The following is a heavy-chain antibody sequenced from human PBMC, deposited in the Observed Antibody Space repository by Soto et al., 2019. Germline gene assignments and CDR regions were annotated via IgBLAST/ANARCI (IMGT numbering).Heavy chain of an antibody. CDR3: ARENRYDSSGYYPEYFQH. D-gene: IGHD3-22*01. J-gene: IGHJ1*01. CDR2: ISSSSSYI. CDR1: GFTFSSYS. V-gene: IGHV3-21*01. Sequence: PGGSLRLSCAASGFTFSSYSMNWVRQAPGKGLEWVSSISSSSSYIYYADSVKGRFTISRDNAKNSLYLQMNSLRAEDTAVYYCARENRYDSSGYYPEYFQHWGQGTLVTVSS.